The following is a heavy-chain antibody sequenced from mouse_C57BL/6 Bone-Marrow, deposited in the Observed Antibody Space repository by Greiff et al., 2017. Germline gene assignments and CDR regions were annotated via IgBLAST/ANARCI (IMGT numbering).Heavy chain of an antibody. CDR2: IDPEIGDT. D-gene: IGHD2-3*01. J-gene: IGHJ2*01. Sequence: VQLQQSGAELVRPGASVKLSCTASGFNIKDDYIHWVKQRPEQGLEWIGWIDPEIGDTEYASKFKGKATITSDTSSNTAYLQRSSLTSEDTAVYYCSSFDGIYFDFWGQGTPLTLAS. CDR1: GFNIKDDY. V-gene: IGHV14-4*01. CDR3: SSFDGIYFDF.